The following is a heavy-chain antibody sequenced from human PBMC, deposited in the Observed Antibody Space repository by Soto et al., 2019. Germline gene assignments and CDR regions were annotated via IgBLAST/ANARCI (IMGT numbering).Heavy chain of an antibody. CDR3: AKAKNDYNWDNRPPFDY. V-gene: IGHV3-23*01. Sequence: GGSLRLCCEASGFTLSNYAMTGMRQAPGKGLEWVSLISANDVGTYYAESVKTRFTISTDQSRNTVYLQMDSLRADDTAIYYCAKAKNDYNWDNRPPFDYWGQGTLVTVSS. J-gene: IGHJ4*02. CDR2: ISANDVGT. D-gene: IGHD1-20*01. CDR1: GFTLSNYA.